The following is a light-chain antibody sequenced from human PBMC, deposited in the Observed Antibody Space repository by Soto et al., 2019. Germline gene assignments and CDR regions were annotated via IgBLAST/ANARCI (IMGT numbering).Light chain of an antibody. V-gene: IGKV1-5*03. CDR3: QQYNKFSWT. CDR1: QSIDKR. CDR2: KAS. Sequence: IQMTQSPSTLSASVGDRVTITCRASQSIDKRLAWYQQKPWKAPKLLIYKASLLHSGVPSTFSGSGSGTEFTLAISSLHPDDVASYFCQQYNKFSWTFGQGTKVDI. J-gene: IGKJ1*01.